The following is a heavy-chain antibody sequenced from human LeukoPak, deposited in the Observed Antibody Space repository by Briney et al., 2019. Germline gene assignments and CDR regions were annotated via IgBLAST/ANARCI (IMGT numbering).Heavy chain of an antibody. Sequence: SGGSLRLSCEASGFTFSDSAMSWVRQASGRGLEWVSLISASGGNSYYADSVKGRFTVSRDSSKNTLHLQMNSLRAEDTAVYYCARDIELSCWGQGTLFTVSS. CDR3: ARDIELSC. CDR2: ISASGGNS. J-gene: IGHJ4*02. CDR1: GFTFSDSA. V-gene: IGHV3-23*01. D-gene: IGHD1-26*01.